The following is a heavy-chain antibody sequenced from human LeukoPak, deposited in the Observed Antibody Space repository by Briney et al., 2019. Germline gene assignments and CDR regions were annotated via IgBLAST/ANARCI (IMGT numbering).Heavy chain of an antibody. CDR2: ISGSGGST. Sequence: GGSMRLSGEAYGFTFSSYAMSWVRQAPGQGLEWVSAISGSGGSTYYADSVKGRFTISRDNSKNTLYLQMNSLRAEDTAVYYCADGYFDYWGQGTLVTVSS. J-gene: IGHJ4*02. V-gene: IGHV3-23*01. CDR1: GFTFSSYA. CDR3: ADGYFDY.